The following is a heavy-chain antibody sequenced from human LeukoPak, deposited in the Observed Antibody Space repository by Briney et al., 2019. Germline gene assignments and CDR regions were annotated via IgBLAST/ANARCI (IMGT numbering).Heavy chain of an antibody. Sequence: GGSLRLSCVASGFTFSSYSMNWVRQAPGKGLVWVSRTYPDGSRTDYADSVKGRFTISRDNARSTLFLQMNSLTAEDTAVYFCARDGRGDYPKFDLWGQGTLVTVSS. CDR2: TYPDGSRT. D-gene: IGHD4-17*01. J-gene: IGHJ4*02. V-gene: IGHV3-74*01. CDR3: ARDGRGDYPKFDL. CDR1: GFTFSSYS.